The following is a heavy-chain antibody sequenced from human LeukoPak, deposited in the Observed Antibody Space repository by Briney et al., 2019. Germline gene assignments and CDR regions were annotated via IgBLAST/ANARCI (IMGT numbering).Heavy chain of an antibody. Sequence: GGSLRLSCAASGFTFSSYMMTWVRQAPGKGLEWVANIKPDGGEKFYVDSVKGRFTISRDNAKNSLYLQMNSLRAEDTALYYCARDGGARYCSSTSCYMGNYFDYWGQGTLVTVSS. CDR1: GFTFSSYM. D-gene: IGHD2-2*02. CDR2: IKPDGGEK. V-gene: IGHV3-7*03. J-gene: IGHJ4*02. CDR3: ARDGGARYCSSTSCYMGNYFDY.